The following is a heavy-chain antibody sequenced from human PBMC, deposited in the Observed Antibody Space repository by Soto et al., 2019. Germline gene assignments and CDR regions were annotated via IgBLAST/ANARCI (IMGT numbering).Heavy chain of an antibody. D-gene: IGHD3-9*01. CDR3: AAGDYDILTGPPYYYYYGMDV. Sequence: SVKVSCKASGFTFTSSAVQWVRQARGQRLEWIGWIVVGSGNTNYAQKFQERVTITRDMSTSTAYMELSSLRSEDTAVYYCAAGDYDILTGPPYYYYYGMDVWGQGATVTVSS. V-gene: IGHV1-58*01. J-gene: IGHJ6*02. CDR1: GFTFTSSA. CDR2: IVVGSGNT.